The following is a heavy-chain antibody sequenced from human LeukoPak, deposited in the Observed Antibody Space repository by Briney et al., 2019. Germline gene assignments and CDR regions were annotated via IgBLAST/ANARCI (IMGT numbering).Heavy chain of an antibody. V-gene: IGHV3-53*01. CDR1: GFTVSNYY. CDR2: IYTAGST. J-gene: IGHJ4*02. Sequence: PGGSLRLSCAASGFTVSNYYMSWVRRAPGKGLEWVSVIYTAGSTYYADSVKGRFTISRDNSKNTLYLQMNSLRAEDTAVYYCAREGPDCGGDCYYDYWGQGTLVTVSS. CDR3: AREGPDCGGDCYYDY. D-gene: IGHD2-21*01.